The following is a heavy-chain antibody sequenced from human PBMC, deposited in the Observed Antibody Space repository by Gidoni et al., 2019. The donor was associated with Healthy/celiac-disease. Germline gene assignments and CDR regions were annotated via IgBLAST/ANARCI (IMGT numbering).Heavy chain of an antibody. Sequence: QVQLVQSGAEVKKPGASVKVSCKASGYTFTSYYMHWVRQAPGQGLEWMGIINPSGGSTSYAQKFQGRVTMTRDTSTSTVYMELSSLRSEDTAVYYCARGDYYDSSGYYYGVDLEGGIDYWGQGTLVTVSS. CDR2: INPSGGST. V-gene: IGHV1-46*03. J-gene: IGHJ4*02. CDR1: GYTFTSYY. D-gene: IGHD3-22*01. CDR3: ARGDYYDSSGYYYGVDLEGGIDY.